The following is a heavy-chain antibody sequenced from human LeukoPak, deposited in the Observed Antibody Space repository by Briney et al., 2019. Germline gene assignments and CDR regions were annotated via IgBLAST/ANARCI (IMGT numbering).Heavy chain of an antibody. CDR3: ARGMRIVATITVCYFDY. J-gene: IGHJ4*02. CDR2: MNPNSGNT. D-gene: IGHD5-12*01. CDR1: GYTFTSYD. Sequence: ASVKVSCKASGYTFTSYDINWVRQATGQGLEWMGWMNPNSGNTGYAQKFQGRVTMTRNTSISTAYMELSSLRSEDTAVYYCARGMRIVATITVCYFDYWGQGTLVTVSS. V-gene: IGHV1-8*01.